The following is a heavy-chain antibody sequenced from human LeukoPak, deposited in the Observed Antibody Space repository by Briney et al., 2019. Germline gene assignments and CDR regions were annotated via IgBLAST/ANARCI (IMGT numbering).Heavy chain of an antibody. CDR1: GFTVTSNY. D-gene: IGHD1-26*01. CDR2: IYSGGYT. CDR3: ARRLEYSGSKGVFDY. J-gene: IGHJ4*02. V-gene: IGHV3-66*01. Sequence: TGGSLRLSCAASGFTVTSNYMTWVRQAPGQGLAWVSIIYSGGYTDYADSVKGRFTISRDNSKNTLYLQMHSLRAEATAVYYSARRLEYSGSKGVFDYWGPGPLVTVSS.